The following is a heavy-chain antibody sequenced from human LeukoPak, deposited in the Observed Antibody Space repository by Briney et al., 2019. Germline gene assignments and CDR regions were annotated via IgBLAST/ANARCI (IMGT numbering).Heavy chain of an antibody. D-gene: IGHD3-16*01. CDR2: ISGSGAMT. CDR3: AKDRLDGWGSQFFS. V-gene: IGHV3-23*01. Sequence: PGGSLTLSCAASGFTFNNHAMMGVRQAPGKGLEWVSSISGSGAMTYYGHSVKRRFTISRDNAMDTLYLQMNSLRADDTAVYYCAKDRLDGWGSQFFSWGRGSLVIV. J-gene: IGHJ5*02. CDR1: GFTFNNHA.